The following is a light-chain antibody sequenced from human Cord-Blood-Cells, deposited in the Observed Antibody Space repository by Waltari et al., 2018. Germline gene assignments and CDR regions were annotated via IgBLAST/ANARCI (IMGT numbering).Light chain of an antibody. V-gene: IGKV3-20*01. J-gene: IGKJ1*01. CDR2: GAS. CDR1: QGVSSSY. CDR3: QQYGSSPT. Sequence: EIVLTQSPGTLSLSPGERATPSCRASQGVSSSYLAWYQQKPGQAPRLLIYGASSRATDIPDRFSGSGSGTDFTLTISRLEPEDFAVYYCQQYGSSPTFGQGTKVEIK.